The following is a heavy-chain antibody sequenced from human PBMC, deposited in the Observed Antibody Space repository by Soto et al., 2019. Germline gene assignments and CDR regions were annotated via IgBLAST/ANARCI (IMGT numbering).Heavy chain of an antibody. Sequence: GGSLRLSCAASGFTFSSYEMNWVRQAPGKGLEWVSYISSSGSTIYYADSVKGRFTISRDNAKNSLYRQMNSLRAEDTAVYYCAGGAFVPAATGDYWGQGTLVTVSS. CDR3: AGGAFVPAATGDY. V-gene: IGHV3-48*03. D-gene: IGHD2-2*01. CDR1: GFTFSSYE. J-gene: IGHJ4*02. CDR2: ISSSGSTI.